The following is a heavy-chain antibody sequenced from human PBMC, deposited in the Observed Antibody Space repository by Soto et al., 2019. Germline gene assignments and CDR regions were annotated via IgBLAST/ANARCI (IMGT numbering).Heavy chain of an antibody. CDR2: IYWNDDK. V-gene: IGHV2-5*01. D-gene: IGHD2-2*02. J-gene: IGHJ1*01. CDR1: GFSLSTSGVG. Sequence: QITLKESGPTLVKPTQTLTLTCNFSGFSLSTSGVGVCWIRQPPGKALEWLALIYWNDDKRYSQSLKSRLTITNDTAKNQVVLTITNMDPVDTATYYCAHRRGFSIRYLQHWGQGPLVTVSS. CDR3: AHRRGFSIRYLQH.